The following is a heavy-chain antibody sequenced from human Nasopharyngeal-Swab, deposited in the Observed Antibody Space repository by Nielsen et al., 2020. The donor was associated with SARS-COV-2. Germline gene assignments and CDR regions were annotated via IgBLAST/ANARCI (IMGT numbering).Heavy chain of an antibody. CDR3: AREYSSGQNTDY. D-gene: IGHD6-19*01. CDR1: GYSFTSFW. CDR2: IYPGDSET. V-gene: IGHV5-51*01. J-gene: IGHJ4*02. Sequence: GESLKISCKGSGYSFTSFWIGWVRQMPGKGLEWMGSIYPGDSETRYSPSFQGQHTISADKSISTGYLQWSSLKASDTAMYYCAREYSSGQNTDYWGQGTLVNVSS.